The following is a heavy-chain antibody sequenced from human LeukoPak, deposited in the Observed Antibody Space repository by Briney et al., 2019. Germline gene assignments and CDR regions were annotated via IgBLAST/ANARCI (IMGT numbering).Heavy chain of an antibody. J-gene: IGHJ4*02. V-gene: IGHV3-74*01. CDR2: IYGDGSTT. CDR1: GFTFSNYW. CDR3: ARTAYCSGHCQYYFDY. D-gene: IGHD2-21*02. Sequence: GGSLRLSCAASGFTFSNYWMHWVRQAPGQGLEWVSRIYGDGSTTDYADSVKGRFTISRDNAKHTLYLQMNSLRAENTAVYYCARTAYCSGHCQYYFDYWGPGALVTVSS.